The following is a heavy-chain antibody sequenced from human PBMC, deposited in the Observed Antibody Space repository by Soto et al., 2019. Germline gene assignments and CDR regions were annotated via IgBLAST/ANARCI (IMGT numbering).Heavy chain of an antibody. Sequence: GGSLRLSCAASGFAFANYEMHWVRQAPGKGLDWVAYINGGGDVKYYADSVEGRFTISRDNAKNALFLQMDNLRAEDTAIYYFSTLSGDGFWESYSPYHLFESWGQGALVTVSS. CDR1: GFAFANYE. CDR2: INGGGDVK. J-gene: IGHJ5*01. D-gene: IGHD3-3*01. V-gene: IGHV3-48*03. CDR3: STLSGDGFWESYSPYHLFES.